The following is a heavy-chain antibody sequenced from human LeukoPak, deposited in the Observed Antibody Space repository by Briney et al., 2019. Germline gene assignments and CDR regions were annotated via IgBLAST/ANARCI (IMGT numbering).Heavy chain of an antibody. CDR3: ARAEDIVVVVAATPSYFDY. CDR1: GYSISSGYY. CDR2: IYHSGST. V-gene: IGHV4-38-2*02. D-gene: IGHD2-15*01. J-gene: IGHJ4*02. Sequence: SETLSLTCTVSGYSISSGYYWGWIRQPPGKGLEWIGSIYHSGSTYYNPSLKSRVTISVDTSKNQFSLKLSSVTAADTAVYYCARAEDIVVVVAATPSYFDYWGQGTLVTVSS.